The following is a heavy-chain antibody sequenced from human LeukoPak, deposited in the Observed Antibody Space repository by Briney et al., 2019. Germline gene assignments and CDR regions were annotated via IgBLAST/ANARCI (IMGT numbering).Heavy chain of an antibody. D-gene: IGHD6-19*01. J-gene: IGHJ4*02. CDR3: ARLLNLAVAG. Sequence: GASVKVSCKASGGTFSSYAISWVRQAPGQGLEWMGGIIPIFGTANYAQKFQGRVTITADESTSTAYMELSSLRSEDTAVYHCARLLNLAVAGWGQGTLVTVSS. CDR1: GGTFSSYA. V-gene: IGHV1-69*01. CDR2: IIPIFGTA.